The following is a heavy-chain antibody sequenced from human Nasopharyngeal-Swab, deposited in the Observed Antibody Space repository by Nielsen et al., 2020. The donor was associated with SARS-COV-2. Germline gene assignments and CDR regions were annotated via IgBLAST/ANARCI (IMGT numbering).Heavy chain of an antibody. D-gene: IGHD5-24*01. Sequence: WVRQAPGQRLEWMGIINPSGGSTSYGQKFQGRVTMTRDTSTSTVYMELSSLRSEDTAVYYCARAFRDGYNYGYWGQGTLVTVSS. J-gene: IGHJ4*02. CDR3: ARAFRDGYNYGY. CDR2: INPSGGST. V-gene: IGHV1-46*01.